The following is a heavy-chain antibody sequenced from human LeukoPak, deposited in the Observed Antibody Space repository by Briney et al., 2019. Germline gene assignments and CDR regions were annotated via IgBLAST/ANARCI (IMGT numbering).Heavy chain of an antibody. J-gene: IGHJ4*02. D-gene: IGHD3-3*01. CDR3: ASSHYDFWSGYSSYFDY. CDR1: GGSINKYY. Sequence: PSETLSLTCTVSGGSINKYYWSWIRQPPGKGLEWIGYIYYSGSTNYNPSLKSRVTISVDTSKNQFSLKLSSVTAADTAVYYCASSHYDFWSGYSSYFDYWGQGTLVTVSS. V-gene: IGHV4-59*01. CDR2: IYYSGST.